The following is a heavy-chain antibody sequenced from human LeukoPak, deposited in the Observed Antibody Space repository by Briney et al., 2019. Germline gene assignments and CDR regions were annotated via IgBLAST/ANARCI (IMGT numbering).Heavy chain of an antibody. J-gene: IGHJ4*02. Sequence: SETLSLTCTVSGGSVSSGSYYWSWIRQPPGKGLEWIGEISHSGSTNYNPSLKSRVTISVDTSNNQFSLKLTSVTAADTAVYYCARKGRDYWGQGTLVTVSS. V-gene: IGHV4-39*07. CDR3: ARKGRDY. CDR1: GGSVSSGSYY. CDR2: ISHSGST.